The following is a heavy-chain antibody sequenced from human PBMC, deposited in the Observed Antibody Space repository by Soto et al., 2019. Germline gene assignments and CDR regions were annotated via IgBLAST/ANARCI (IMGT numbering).Heavy chain of an antibody. CDR2: IKQDGSEK. Sequence: PGGSLRLSCAASGFTFSSYWMSWVRQAPGKGLEWVANIKQDGSEKYYVDSVKGRFTISRGNAKNSLYLQMNSLRAEDTAVYYCARGGGYCSSTSCYNYYGMDVWGQGTTVTVSS. CDR1: GFTFSSYW. D-gene: IGHD2-2*02. V-gene: IGHV3-7*03. CDR3: ARGGGYCSSTSCYNYYGMDV. J-gene: IGHJ6*02.